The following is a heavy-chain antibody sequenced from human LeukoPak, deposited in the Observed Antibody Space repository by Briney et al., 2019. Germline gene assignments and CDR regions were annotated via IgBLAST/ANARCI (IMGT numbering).Heavy chain of an antibody. J-gene: IGHJ4*02. D-gene: IGHD2-21*01. Sequence: GGSLRLSCAASGFTFSSYAMSWVRQAPGKGLEWVSAISGSGDYTYYADSVKGRFTISRDNSKNTLYLQMNSLRAEDTAVYYCATEKGDSPDYWGQGTLVTVSS. CDR3: ATEKGDSPDY. V-gene: IGHV3-23*01. CDR2: ISGSGDYT. CDR1: GFTFSSYA.